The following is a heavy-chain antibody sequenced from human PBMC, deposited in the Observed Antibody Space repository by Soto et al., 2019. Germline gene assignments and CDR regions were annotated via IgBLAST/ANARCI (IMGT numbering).Heavy chain of an antibody. Sequence: ASVKVSCKAPGYTFTGYYMHWVRQAPGQGLEWMGWINPNSGGTNYAQKFQGRVTMTRDTSISAAYMELSRLRSDDTAVYYCAREGPYSSGWHQFDYWGQGTLVTVSS. J-gene: IGHJ4*02. CDR3: AREGPYSSGWHQFDY. CDR2: INPNSGGT. CDR1: GYTFTGYY. V-gene: IGHV1-2*02. D-gene: IGHD6-19*01.